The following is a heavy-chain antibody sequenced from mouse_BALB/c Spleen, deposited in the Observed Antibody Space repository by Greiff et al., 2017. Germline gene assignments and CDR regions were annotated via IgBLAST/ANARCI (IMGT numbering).Heavy chain of an antibody. CDR1: GYSITSDYA. CDR2: ISYSGST. D-gene: IGHD2-14*01. V-gene: IGHV3-2*02. Sequence: EVQLQESGPGLVKPSQSLSLTCTVTGYSITSDYAWNWIRQFPGNKLEWMGYISYSGSTSYNPSLKSRISITRDTSKNQFFLQLNSVTTEDTATYYCARAYRYEGYFDVWGAGTTVTVSS. J-gene: IGHJ1*01. CDR3: ARAYRYEGYFDV.